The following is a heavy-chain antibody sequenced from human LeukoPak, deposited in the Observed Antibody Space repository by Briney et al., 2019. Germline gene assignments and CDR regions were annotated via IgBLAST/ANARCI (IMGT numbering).Heavy chain of an antibody. CDR3: AREENSSGYYFDY. CDR2: IYHDGST. J-gene: IGHJ4*02. D-gene: IGHD3-22*01. Sequence: SETPSLTCTVSGGSTSSGGYYWSWIRQPPGKGPEWIGYIYHDGSTYYNPSLKSRVTISVDRSKNQFSLNLSSVTAADTAVYYCAREENSSGYYFDYWGQGTLVTVSS. CDR1: GGSTSSGGYY. V-gene: IGHV4-30-2*01.